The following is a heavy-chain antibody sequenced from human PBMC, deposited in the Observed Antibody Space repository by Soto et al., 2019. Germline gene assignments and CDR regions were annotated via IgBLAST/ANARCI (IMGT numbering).Heavy chain of an antibody. CDR2: IFHGGNT. J-gene: IGHJ3*01. D-gene: IGHD2-15*01. CDR1: GFFISSGNY. Sequence: SETLSLTCAVSGFFISSGNYWGWIRKPPGKGLEWIGSIFHGGNTYYNPSLKSRVTISVDMSKNQFSLKLSSVTAADTAVYYCARARWYDASDVWGQGTVVTVSS. CDR3: ARARWYDASDV. V-gene: IGHV4-38-2*01.